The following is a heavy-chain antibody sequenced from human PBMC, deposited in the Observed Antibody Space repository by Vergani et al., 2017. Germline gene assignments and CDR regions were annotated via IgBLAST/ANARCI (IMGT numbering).Heavy chain of an antibody. V-gene: IGHV4-39*07. CDR1: GGSISSSSYY. CDR2: IYYSGST. Sequence: QLQLQESGPGLVKPSETLSLTCTVSGGSISSSSYYWGWIRQPPGKGLEWIGSIYYSGSTYYNPSLKSRVTISVDTSKNQFSLKLSSVTAADTAVYYCARDSGELLSPTWDYWGQGTLVTVSS. D-gene: IGHD3-10*01. J-gene: IGHJ4*02. CDR3: ARDSGELLSPTWDY.